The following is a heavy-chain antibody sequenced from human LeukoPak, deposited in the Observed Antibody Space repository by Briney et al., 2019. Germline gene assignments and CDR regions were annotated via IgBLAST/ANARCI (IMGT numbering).Heavy chain of an antibody. CDR3: GTSRWSGVVDS. D-gene: IGHD3-3*01. V-gene: IGHV3-21*06. J-gene: IGHJ5*01. Sequence: PGGSLRLSCAASGFTFSSYSMHWVRQAPGKGLEWVSSISSSSSYIYYADSVKGRFTISRDNAKSTTYLQMNSLRAEDTAVYYCGTSRWSGVVDSWGQGTLVTVSS. CDR2: ISSSSSYI. CDR1: GFTFSSYS.